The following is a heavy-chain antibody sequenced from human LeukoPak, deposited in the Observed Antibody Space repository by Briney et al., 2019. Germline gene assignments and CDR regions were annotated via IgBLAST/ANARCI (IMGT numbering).Heavy chain of an antibody. V-gene: IGHV3-21*01. Sequence: GGSLRPSCAASGFTFSSYSMNWVRQAPGKGLEWVSSISSSSSYIYYADSVKGRFTISRDNSKNTLYLQLNSLRPEDTAVYSCAKDSRLYGSRTYLDYWGQGTLVTVSS. D-gene: IGHD3-10*01. J-gene: IGHJ4*02. CDR2: ISSSSSYI. CDR3: AKDSRLYGSRTYLDY. CDR1: GFTFSSYS.